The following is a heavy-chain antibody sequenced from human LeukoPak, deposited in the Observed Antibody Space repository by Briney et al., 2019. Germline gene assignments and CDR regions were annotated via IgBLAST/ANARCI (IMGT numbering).Heavy chain of an antibody. Sequence: PGGSLRLSCAASGFTFSNYAMHWVRQAPGKGLEWVAVISYDGSNKYYADPVKGRFTISRDNSKNTLYLQMNSLRAEDTAVYYCARGLTGYYFDYWGQGTLLTVSS. CDR1: GFTFSNYA. D-gene: IGHD3-9*01. CDR3: ARGLTGYYFDY. CDR2: ISYDGSNK. J-gene: IGHJ4*02. V-gene: IGHV3-30-3*01.